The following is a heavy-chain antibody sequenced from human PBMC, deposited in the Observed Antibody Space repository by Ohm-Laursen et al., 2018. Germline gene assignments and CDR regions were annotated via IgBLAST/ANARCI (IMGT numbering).Heavy chain of an antibody. CDR3: ARRGMTAFDI. Sequence: SLRLSCSASGFPFITYSMDWVRQAPGKGPEWISYISSSTTITVYYADSVKGRFTISRDNAKNSLYLQMHSLRDEDTAVYYCARRGMTAFDIWGQGTMVTVSS. V-gene: IGHV3-48*02. J-gene: IGHJ3*02. CDR1: GFPFITYS. D-gene: IGHD3-10*01. CDR2: ISSSTTITV.